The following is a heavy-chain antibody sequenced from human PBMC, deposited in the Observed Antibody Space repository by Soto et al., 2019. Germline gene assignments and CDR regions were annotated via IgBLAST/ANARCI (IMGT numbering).Heavy chain of an antibody. D-gene: IGHD3-10*01. CDR2: ISGSGGNT. V-gene: IGHV3-23*01. CDR1: GFTFSSYD. J-gene: IGHJ4*02. CDR3: AKPAYVSGTYYNVLDY. Sequence: ESGGSLVQPGGSLRLSCAASGFTFSSYDMRWVRQAPGKGLEWVSGISGSGGNTYYADSVKGRFTITRDNSKKTVFLQMNRLRGEDTAIYYCAKPAYVSGTYYNVLDYWGQGTLVTVSS.